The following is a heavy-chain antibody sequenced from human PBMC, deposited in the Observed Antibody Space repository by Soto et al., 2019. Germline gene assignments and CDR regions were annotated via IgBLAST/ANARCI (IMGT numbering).Heavy chain of an antibody. CDR3: ASGAHCSGGSCYSVAFDI. V-gene: IGHV4-34*01. CDR2: INHSGST. J-gene: IGHJ3*02. CDR1: GGSFSGYY. Sequence: QVQLQQWGAGLLKPSETLSLTCAVYGGSFSGYYWSWIRQPPGKGLEWIGEINHSGSTNYNPSLKGRVTISVDTSNNQFSLKLSSVTAADTAVYYCASGAHCSGGSCYSVAFDIWGQGTMVTVSS. D-gene: IGHD2-15*01.